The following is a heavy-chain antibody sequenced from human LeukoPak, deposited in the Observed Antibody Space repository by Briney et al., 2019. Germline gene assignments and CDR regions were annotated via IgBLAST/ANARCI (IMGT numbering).Heavy chain of an antibody. Sequence: SETLSLTCTVSGGSISSYYWSWIRQPPGKGLEWIGYIYTSGSTNYNPSLKRRVTISVDTSKNQFSLKLSSVTAADTAVYYCVLPPAFWSGYTFDYWGQGTLVTVSS. J-gene: IGHJ4*02. CDR3: VLPPAFWSGYTFDY. D-gene: IGHD3-3*01. V-gene: IGHV4-4*09. CDR2: IYTSGST. CDR1: GGSISSYY.